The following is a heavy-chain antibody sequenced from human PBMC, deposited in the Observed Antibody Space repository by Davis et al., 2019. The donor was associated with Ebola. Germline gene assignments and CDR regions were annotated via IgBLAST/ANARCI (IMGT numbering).Heavy chain of an antibody. J-gene: IGHJ4*02. CDR3: AQSGYSYGYSY. CDR2: ISGSGGST. Sequence: GESLKISCAASGFTFSSYAMSWVRQAPGKGLEWVSAISGSGGSTYYADSVKGRFTISRDNSKNTLYLQMNSLRAEDTAVYYCAQSGYSYGYSYWGQGTLVTVSS. CDR1: GFTFSSYA. V-gene: IGHV3-23*01. D-gene: IGHD5-18*01.